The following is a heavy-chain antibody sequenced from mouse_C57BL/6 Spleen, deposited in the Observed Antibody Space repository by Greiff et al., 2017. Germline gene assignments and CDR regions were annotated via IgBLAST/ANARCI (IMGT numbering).Heavy chain of an antibody. Sequence: VQLQQPGAELVRPGSSVKLSCKASGYTFNSYWMHWVKQRPIHGLEWIGNIDPSDSETNYNQKFKDKATLTVDKSSSTSYMQRSSLTSDDSAFYYCARYDYDEAMDYWGQGTSVTVSS. CDR1: GYTFNSYW. V-gene: IGHV1-52*01. D-gene: IGHD2-4*01. CDR3: ARYDYDEAMDY. CDR2: IDPSDSET. J-gene: IGHJ4*01.